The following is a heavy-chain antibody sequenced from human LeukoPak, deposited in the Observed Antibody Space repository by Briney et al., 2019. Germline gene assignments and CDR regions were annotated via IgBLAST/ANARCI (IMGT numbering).Heavy chain of an antibody. V-gene: IGHV5-51*01. CDR3: ARGYCSTTSCYFDY. CDR1: GYSFTSYW. J-gene: IGHJ4*02. Sequence: HGESLKISCKGSGYSFTSYWIGWVRQMPGKGLEWMGIIYPGDSDTRYSPSFQGQVTISADKSNSTVYLQWSSLKAPDTAMYYCARGYCSTTSCYFDYWGQGTLVTVSS. CDR2: IYPGDSDT. D-gene: IGHD2-2*01.